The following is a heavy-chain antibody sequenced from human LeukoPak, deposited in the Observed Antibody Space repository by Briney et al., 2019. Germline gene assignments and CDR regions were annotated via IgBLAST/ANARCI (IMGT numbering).Heavy chain of an antibody. D-gene: IGHD6-19*01. Sequence: SKTLSLTCAVYGGSFSGYYWTWIRQSPGKGLEWIGEINPNGYSNYNPSLKSRVTISVDTSQNQFSLKLSSVTAADTAVYYCARHKAEWLGAFDYWGQGTLVAVSS. CDR1: GGSFSGYY. V-gene: IGHV4-34*01. J-gene: IGHJ4*02. CDR2: INPNGYS. CDR3: ARHKAEWLGAFDY.